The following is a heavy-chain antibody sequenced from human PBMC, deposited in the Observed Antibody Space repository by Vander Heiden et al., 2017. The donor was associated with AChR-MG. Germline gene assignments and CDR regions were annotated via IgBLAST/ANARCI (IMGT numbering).Heavy chain of an antibody. J-gene: IGHJ6*02. CDR2: IRYDGSNK. CDR3: AKFAVRGVDEDYYYYYGMDV. D-gene: IGHD3-10*01. V-gene: IGHV3-30*02. Sequence: QVQLVESGGGVVQPGGSLRLPCAASGFTFSSYGMHWVLQAPGKGLEWVAFIRYDGSNKYYADSVKGRFTIARDNSKNTLYLQMNSLRAEDTAVYYCAKFAVRGVDEDYYYYYGMDVWGQGTTITVSS. CDR1: GFTFSSYG.